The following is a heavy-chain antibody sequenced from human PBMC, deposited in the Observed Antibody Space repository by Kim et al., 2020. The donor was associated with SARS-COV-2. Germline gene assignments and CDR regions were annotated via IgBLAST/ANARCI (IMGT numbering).Heavy chain of an antibody. Sequence: TNYRPSLQGHVTTSADKSNSTAYLQWSSLKASDTAMYYCARGTWDSSGYLLHWGQGTLVTVSS. D-gene: IGHD3-22*01. V-gene: IGHV5-10-1*01. CDR2: T. CDR3: ARGTWDSSGYLLH. J-gene: IGHJ4*02.